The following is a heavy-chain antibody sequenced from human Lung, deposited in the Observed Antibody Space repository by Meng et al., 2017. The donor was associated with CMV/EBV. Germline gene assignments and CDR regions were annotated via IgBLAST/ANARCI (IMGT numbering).Heavy chain of an antibody. D-gene: IGHD3-3*01. CDR1: GFTFSSFW. CDR3: ARVFDAFDSRNGPLYV. CDR2: IKQDGSEK. V-gene: IGHV3-7*01. J-gene: IGHJ6*01. Sequence: GGSLRLSCAASGFTFSSFWMSWVRRAPGKGLEWVANIKQDGSEKYYVDSVKGRFTVSRDSATNSLYLQMNSLRAEDTAVYFCARVFDAFDSRNGPLYVWG.